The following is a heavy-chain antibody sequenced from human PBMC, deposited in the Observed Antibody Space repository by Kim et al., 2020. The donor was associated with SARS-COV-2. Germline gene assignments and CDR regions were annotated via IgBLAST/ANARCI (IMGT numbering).Heavy chain of an antibody. V-gene: IGHV1-3*01. D-gene: IGHD2-2*01. Sequence: KFSQKFQGRATITRDTSASTAYMELSSLRSEDTAVYYCARGEGAAAYFDYWGQGTLVTVSS. J-gene: IGHJ4*02. CDR3: ARGEGAAAYFDY.